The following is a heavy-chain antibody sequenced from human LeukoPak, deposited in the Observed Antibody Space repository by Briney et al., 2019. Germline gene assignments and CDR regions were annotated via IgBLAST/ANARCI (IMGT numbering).Heavy chain of an antibody. Sequence: PGGSLRLSCAASGFIFSSYAMSWVRQAPGKGLEWVSGINNSGDRRFYADSVKGRFTTSRDNSKNTLYLQMNSLRAEDTAVYYCARGWYNFDYWGQGTRVTVSS. CDR1: GFIFSSYA. CDR3: ARGWYNFDY. V-gene: IGHV3-23*01. CDR2: INNSGDRR. D-gene: IGHD6-19*01. J-gene: IGHJ4*02.